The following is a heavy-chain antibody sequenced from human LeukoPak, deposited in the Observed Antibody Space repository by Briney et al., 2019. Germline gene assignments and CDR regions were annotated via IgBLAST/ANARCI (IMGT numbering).Heavy chain of an antibody. CDR2: LYSDGNT. D-gene: IGHD1-14*01. V-gene: IGHV3-53*01. J-gene: IGHJ4*02. CDR1: GLTVITND. Sequence: PGGSLRLSCAASGLTVITNDMTWVRQAPGKGLEWVSVLYSDGNTKYADSVQGRFTISRDNSKNTLYLEMNSLSPYDTAVYYCARGVEPLAANTLAYWGQGTLVTVSS. CDR3: ARGVEPLAANTLAY.